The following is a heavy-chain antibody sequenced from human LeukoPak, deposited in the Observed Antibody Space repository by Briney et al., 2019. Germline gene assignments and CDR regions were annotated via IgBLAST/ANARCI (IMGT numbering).Heavy chain of an antibody. Sequence: GGSLRLSCTASGFSFRTNWMHWVRQGPGKGLVWVSRMNSDGSITTYAESVKGRFTISGDNAKNTVYLQMNSLRDEDTAVYYCVKGLGGDYDYWGQGTLVAVSS. J-gene: IGHJ4*02. CDR3: VKGLGGDYDY. V-gene: IGHV3-74*01. D-gene: IGHD3-16*01. CDR1: GFSFRTNW. CDR2: MNSDGSIT.